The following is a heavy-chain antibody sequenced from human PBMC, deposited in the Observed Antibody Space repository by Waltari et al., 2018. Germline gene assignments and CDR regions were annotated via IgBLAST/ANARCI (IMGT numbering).Heavy chain of an antibody. CDR2: IDYGGSA. V-gene: IGHV4-34*01. CDR1: GGSLSGSF. Sequence: QAQLQQWGAGLLRPSETLSLTCAVHGGSLSGSFWSWFRQAPGRGPEWIAEIDYGGSANANPSLESRVTISVATAKNQIVLKMNSVTAADTGLYYCAKQLVDVWDGLGGFDVWGQGTMITVSS. CDR3: AKQLVDVWDGLGGFDV. D-gene: IGHD3-16*01. J-gene: IGHJ3*01.